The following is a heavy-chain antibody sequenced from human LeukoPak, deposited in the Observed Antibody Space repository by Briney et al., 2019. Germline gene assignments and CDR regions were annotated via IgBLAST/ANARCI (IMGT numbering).Heavy chain of an antibody. J-gene: IGHJ4*02. Sequence: GGSLRLSCAASGFTLSGHRMKTVAQAPGKGLVCVSLINSDGSRITYADSVKGRFTISRDNAKNTLYLQMNSLRAEDTAVYYCARGRGCTGIDYWGQGALVTVSS. CDR3: ARGRGCTGIDY. D-gene: IGHD6-19*01. CDR1: GFTLSGHR. V-gene: IGHV3-74*01. CDR2: INSDGSRI.